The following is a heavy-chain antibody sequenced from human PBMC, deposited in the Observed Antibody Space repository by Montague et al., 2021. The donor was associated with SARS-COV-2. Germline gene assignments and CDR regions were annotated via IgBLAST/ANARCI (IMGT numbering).Heavy chain of an antibody. J-gene: IGHJ4*02. CDR1: GASVSSINW. Sequence: SETLSLTCAVSGASVSSINWWSWVRQPPGRGLEWIAEIHHTGITNFNPSLRSRVSISLDSSKNQLSLTLISVTAADTAIYYRASHPVFQQLYSWGQGTLVSVSS. D-gene: IGHD6-13*01. CDR3: ASHPVFQQLYS. CDR2: IHHTGIT. V-gene: IGHV4-4*02.